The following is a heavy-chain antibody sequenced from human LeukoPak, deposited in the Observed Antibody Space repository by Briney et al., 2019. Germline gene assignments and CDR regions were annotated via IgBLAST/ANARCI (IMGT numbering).Heavy chain of an antibody. Sequence: GGSLRLSCAASGFTFSTYPMHWVRQAPGKGLEWVAVISYDGSNKYYADSVKGRFTISRDNSKNTLYLQMNSLRAEDTAVYYCAKVWREEPFDIWGQGTMVTVSS. J-gene: IGHJ3*02. D-gene: IGHD1-14*01. CDR1: GFTFSTYP. CDR3: AKVWREEPFDI. CDR2: ISYDGSNK. V-gene: IGHV3-30*04.